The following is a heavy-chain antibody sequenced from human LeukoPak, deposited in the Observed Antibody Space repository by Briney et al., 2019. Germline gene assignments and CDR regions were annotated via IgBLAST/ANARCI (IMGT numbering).Heavy chain of an antibody. CDR1: GFTFGDYG. Sequence: GGSLRLSCAASGFTFGDYGMSWVRQAPGKGLEWVSGLNWNGGSTGYADSVKGRFTISRDNAKNSLYLQVNSLRAEDTALHYCARDLGVVAGSFYYYYMDVWGRGTTVTVSS. J-gene: IGHJ6*03. CDR3: ARDLGVVAGSFYYYYMDV. D-gene: IGHD2-2*01. V-gene: IGHV3-20*04. CDR2: LNWNGGST.